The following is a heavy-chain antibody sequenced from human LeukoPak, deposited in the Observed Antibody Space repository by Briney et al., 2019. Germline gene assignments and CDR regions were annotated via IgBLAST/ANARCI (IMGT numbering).Heavy chain of an antibody. CDR1: GYTFTSYY. Sequence: GASVKVSCKASGYTFTSYYMHWVRQAPGQGLEWMGIINPSGGSTSYAQKFQGRVTMTTDTSTSTAYMELRSLRSDDTAVYYCARDKRAYSSSWYLGPTNDYWGQGTLVTVSS. J-gene: IGHJ4*02. CDR2: INPSGGST. CDR3: ARDKRAYSSSWYLGPTNDY. V-gene: IGHV1-46*01. D-gene: IGHD6-13*01.